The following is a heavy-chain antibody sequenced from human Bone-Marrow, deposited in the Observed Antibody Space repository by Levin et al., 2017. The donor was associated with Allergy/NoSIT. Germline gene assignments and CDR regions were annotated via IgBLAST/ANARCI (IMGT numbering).Heavy chain of an antibody. D-gene: IGHD2-21*01. CDR1: GFSLSAAGVG. CDR2: IYWDDEK. V-gene: IGHV2-5*02. Sequence: SGPTLVKPTQTLTLTCTFSGFSLSAAGVGVGWIRQPPGKALEWLVVIYWDDEKRYSPSLKSRRTIAKDTAKNQVVLAMTNMDPVDTATYYCAHMGVAIGFDYWGQGTLVTVSS. J-gene: IGHJ4*02. CDR3: AHMGVAIGFDY.